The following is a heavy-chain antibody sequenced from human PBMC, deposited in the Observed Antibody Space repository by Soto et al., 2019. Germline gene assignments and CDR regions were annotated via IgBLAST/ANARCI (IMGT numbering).Heavy chain of an antibody. V-gene: IGHV3-23*01. CDR2: ISGSGGST. J-gene: IGHJ6*02. D-gene: IGHD3-3*01. Sequence: PGGSLRLSCAASGFTFSSYSMSWVRQAPWKGLEWVSAISGSGGSTYYADSVKGRFTISRDNSKNTLYLQMNSLRAEDTAVYYFSKVRHEKPYYDFWSGGTYYYGMDVWGQGTTVTVSS. CDR1: GFTFSSYS. CDR3: SKVRHEKPYYDFWSGGTYYYGMDV.